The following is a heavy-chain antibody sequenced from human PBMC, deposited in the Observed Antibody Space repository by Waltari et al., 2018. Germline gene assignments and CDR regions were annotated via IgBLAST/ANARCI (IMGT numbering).Heavy chain of an antibody. D-gene: IGHD3-10*01. CDR1: GFTVSSHY. J-gene: IGHJ5*02. CDR3: AIDPSEGSGST. Sequence: EVQLVETGGGLIQPGGSLRLSCAASGFTVSSHYMSWVRQAPGKGLEWVSVIYSGGSTYYADSVKGRFTISRDNSKNTLYLQMNSLRAEDTAVYYCAIDPSEGSGSTWGQGTLVTVSS. V-gene: IGHV3-53*02. CDR2: IYSGGST.